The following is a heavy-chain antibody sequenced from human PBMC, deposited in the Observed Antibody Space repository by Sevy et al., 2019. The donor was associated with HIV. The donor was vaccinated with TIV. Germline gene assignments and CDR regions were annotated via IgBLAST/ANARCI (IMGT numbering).Heavy chain of an antibody. CDR1: GFSFDDYT. D-gene: IGHD3-22*01. CDR3: SKDKHDSTGYYFDY. V-gene: IGHV3-43*01. J-gene: IGHJ4*02. CDR2: ISWDGGRT. Sequence: GGSLRLSCAASGFSFDDYTMHWVRQAPGKGLEWVSLISWDGGRTYYADSVKGRFTISRDNSKNSLFLQMNSLRTEDTALYYCSKDKHDSTGYYFDYRGQGTLVTVSS.